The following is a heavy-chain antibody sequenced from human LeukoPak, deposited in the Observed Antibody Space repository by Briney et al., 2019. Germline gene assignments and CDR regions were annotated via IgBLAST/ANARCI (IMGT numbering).Heavy chain of an antibody. V-gene: IGHV5-51*01. Sequence: PGESLKISCKGSGYSFTSYWIGWVRQMPGKGLEWMGIIYPGDSDTRYSPSFQGQVTISADKSISTAYLQWSSLKASDTAMYYCASLPGGKTAALEFDLRGRGTLVTVSS. D-gene: IGHD6-13*01. CDR1: GYSFTSYW. CDR2: IYPGDSDT. J-gene: IGHJ2*01. CDR3: ASLPGGKTAALEFDL.